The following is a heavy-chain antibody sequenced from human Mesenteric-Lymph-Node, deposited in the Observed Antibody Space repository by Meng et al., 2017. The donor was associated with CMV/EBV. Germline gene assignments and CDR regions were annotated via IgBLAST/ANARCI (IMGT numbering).Heavy chain of an antibody. CDR1: GFNFGDYA. CDR2: ISSSGISSSGSTI. J-gene: IGHJ4*02. CDR3: ARGDYYFDY. Sequence: GGSLRLSCTGSGFNFGDYAMSWVRQAPGKGLEWVSYISSSGISSSGSTIYYADSVKGRFTISRDNAKNSLYLQMNSLRAEDTAVYYCARGDYYFDYWGQGTLVTVSS. V-gene: IGHV3-11*01.